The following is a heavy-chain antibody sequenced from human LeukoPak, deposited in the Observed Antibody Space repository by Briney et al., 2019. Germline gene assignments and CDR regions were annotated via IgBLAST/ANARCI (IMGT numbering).Heavy chain of an antibody. Sequence: GGSLRLSCAASGFTFSRYGRHWVRQAPGKGLEWVAVISYDGSNKYYADSVKGRFTISRDNSKNTLYLQMNSLRAEDTAVYYCAKDTGPDIVVVPAAFDYWGQGTLVTVSS. D-gene: IGHD2-2*01. CDR2: ISYDGSNK. V-gene: IGHV3-30*18. J-gene: IGHJ4*02. CDR1: GFTFSRYG. CDR3: AKDTGPDIVVVPAAFDY.